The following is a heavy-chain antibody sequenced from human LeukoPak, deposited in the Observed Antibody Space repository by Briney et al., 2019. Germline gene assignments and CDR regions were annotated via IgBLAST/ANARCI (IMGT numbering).Heavy chain of an antibody. D-gene: IGHD3-10*01. CDR2: IYYSGST. J-gene: IGHJ3*02. CDR1: GGSISGYY. Sequence: SETLSLTCTVSGGSISGYYWSWIRQPPGKGLEWIGYIYYSGSTNYNPSLKSRVTISVDTSKNQFSLKLSSVTAADTAVYYCAISTTFYGSGSADVAFDIWGQGTMVTVSS. V-gene: IGHV4-59*01. CDR3: AISTTFYGSGSADVAFDI.